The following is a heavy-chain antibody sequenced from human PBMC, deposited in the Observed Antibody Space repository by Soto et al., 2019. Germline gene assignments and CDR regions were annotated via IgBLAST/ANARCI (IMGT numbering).Heavy chain of an antibody. V-gene: IGHV3-21*01. D-gene: IGHD3-9*01. J-gene: IGHJ5*02. CDR3: ARQYFPDGNWFDH. Sequence: GGSLRLSCAASGFTFSSYSMNWVRQAPGKGLEWVSSISSSSSYIYYADSVKGRFTISRDNAKNSLYLQMNSLRAEDTAVYYCARQYFPDGNWFDHWGQGTLVTVS. CDR1: GFTFSSYS. CDR2: ISSSSSYI.